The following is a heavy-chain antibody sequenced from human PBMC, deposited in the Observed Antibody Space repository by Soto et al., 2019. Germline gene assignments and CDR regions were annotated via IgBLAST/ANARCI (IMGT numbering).Heavy chain of an antibody. CDR3: ARDGGRHAGGIDY. CDR2: IIPIFGTA. Sequence: QVQLVQSGAEVKKPGSSVKVSCKASGGTFSSYSINWVRQPPRQGLEWMGEIIPIFGTANSAQKFQGRVTITADESKSTASLELSSLRSEDTAVYYCARDGGRHAGGIDYWGQGPLVTVSS. J-gene: IGHJ4*02. V-gene: IGHV1-69*01. D-gene: IGHD1-26*01. CDR1: GGTFSSYS.